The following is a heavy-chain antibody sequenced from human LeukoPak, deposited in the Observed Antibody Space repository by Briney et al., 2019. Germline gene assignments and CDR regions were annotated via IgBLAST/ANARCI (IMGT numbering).Heavy chain of an antibody. J-gene: IGHJ4*02. CDR3: ARDYGDYRYFDY. D-gene: IGHD4-17*01. CDR1: GYTFTDND. CDR2: MRPTSGNT. V-gene: IGHV1-8*01. Sequence: ASVKVSCKASGYTFTDNDINWVRQAPGQGLEWMGWMRPTSGNTEYAQKFQGRVTMTRSTPISTAYMELSSLTSEDTAVYYCARDYGDYRYFDYWGQGTLVTVSS.